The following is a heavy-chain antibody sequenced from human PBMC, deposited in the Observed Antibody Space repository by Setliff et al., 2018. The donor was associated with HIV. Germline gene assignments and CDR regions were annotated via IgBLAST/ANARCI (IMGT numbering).Heavy chain of an antibody. J-gene: IGHJ6*04. CDR1: GGTLSTYG. V-gene: IGHV1-69*13. CDR2: IIPIFDTT. D-gene: IGHD2-15*01. CDR3: ARDSRDIVVVIAPEPEPYYYYGMDV. Sequence: SVKVSCKASGGTLSTYGISWVRQAPGQGLEWMGGIIPIFDTTNYAQKFRGRVTITADESTSTVYMELSSLRSEDTAVYYCARDSRDIVVVIAPEPEPYYYYGMDVWGEGTTVTVSS.